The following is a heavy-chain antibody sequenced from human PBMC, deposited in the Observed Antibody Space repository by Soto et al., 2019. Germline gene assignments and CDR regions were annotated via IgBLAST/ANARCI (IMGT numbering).Heavy chain of an antibody. J-gene: IGHJ6*02. V-gene: IGHV1-24*01. CDR1: GYTLTELS. CDR3: ATVWVAAADGDYGMDV. CDR2: FDPEDGET. Sequence: ASVKVSCKVSGYTLTELSMHWVRQAPGKGLEWMGGFDPEDGETIYAQKFQGRVTMTEDTSTDTAYMELSSLRSEDTAVYYCATVWVAAADGDYGMDVWGQGTTVTVSS. D-gene: IGHD6-13*01.